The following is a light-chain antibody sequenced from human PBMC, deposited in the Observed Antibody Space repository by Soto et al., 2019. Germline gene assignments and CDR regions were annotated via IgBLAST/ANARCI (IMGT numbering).Light chain of an antibody. CDR3: QQNYNIPRT. CDR1: QSISSY. CDR2: AAS. J-gene: IGKJ1*01. Sequence: DIQMTQSPSSLSASVGDRVTITCRASQSISSYLIWYQQKPGKAPKLLISAASSLQSGVPSRFSGSGSGTDFTLAISSLQPEDFATYYCQQNYNIPRTFGQGTKVEIK. V-gene: IGKV1-39*01.